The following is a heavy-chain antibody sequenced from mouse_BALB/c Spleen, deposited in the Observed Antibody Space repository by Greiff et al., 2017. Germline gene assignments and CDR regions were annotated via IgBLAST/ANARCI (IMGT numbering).Heavy chain of an antibody. Sequence: EVQLKQSGPELVKPGASVKMSCKASGYTFTSYVMHWVQQKPGQGLEWIGYINPYNDGTKYNEKFKGKATLTSDKSSSTAYMELSSLTSEDSAVYYCARRGGNYVRDYWGQGTSVTVSS. CDR3: ARRGGNYVRDY. V-gene: IGHV1-14*01. J-gene: IGHJ4*01. D-gene: IGHD2-1*01. CDR2: INPYNDGT. CDR1: GYTFTSYV.